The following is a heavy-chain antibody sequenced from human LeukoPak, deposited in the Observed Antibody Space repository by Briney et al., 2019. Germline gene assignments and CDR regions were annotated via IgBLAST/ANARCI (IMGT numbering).Heavy chain of an antibody. V-gene: IGHV3-30-3*01. CDR3: TTVFRWVYGMDV. D-gene: IGHD5-24*01. CDR1: GFTFSSYA. Sequence: GGSLRLSCAASGFTFSSYAMHWVRQAPGKGLEWVAVISYDGSNKYHADSVKGRFTVSRDNSKNTLYLQMNSLRAEDTAVYYCTTVFRWVYGMDVWGQGTTVTVSS. J-gene: IGHJ6*02. CDR2: ISYDGSNK.